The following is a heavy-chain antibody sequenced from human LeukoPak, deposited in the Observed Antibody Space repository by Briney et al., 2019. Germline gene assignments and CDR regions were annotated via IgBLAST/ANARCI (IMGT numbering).Heavy chain of an antibody. CDR1: GFTFSTSG. CDR3: ARGDKGSY. J-gene: IGHJ4*02. V-gene: IGHV3-48*01. CDR2: FSDSRSTI. D-gene: IGHD3-10*01. Sequence: PGGSLRLSCAASGFTFSTSGMNWVRQAPGKGLEWVSYFSDSRSTIYYAESVRGRFTISRDNAQNSLYLQMNSLRAEDTAVYYCARGDKGSYWGQGTLVTVSS.